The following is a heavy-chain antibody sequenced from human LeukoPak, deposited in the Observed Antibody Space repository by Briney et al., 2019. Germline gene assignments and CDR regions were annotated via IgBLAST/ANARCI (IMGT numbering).Heavy chain of an antibody. D-gene: IGHD5-18*01. CDR2: INHSGST. J-gene: IGHJ2*01. Sequence: SETLSLTCAVYGGSFSGYYWSWIRQPPGKGLEWIGEINHSGSTNYNPSLKSRVTISVDTSKNQFTPELSSVTAADTAVYYCARAGRGQLWLPYWYFDLWGRGTLVTVSS. CDR1: GGSFSGYY. V-gene: IGHV4-34*01. CDR3: ARAGRGQLWLPYWYFDL.